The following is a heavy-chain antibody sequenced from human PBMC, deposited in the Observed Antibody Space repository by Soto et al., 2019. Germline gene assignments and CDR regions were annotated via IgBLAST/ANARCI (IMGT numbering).Heavy chain of an antibody. CDR3: ARWGSKLAAAGYRTDYYYYYGMDV. J-gene: IGHJ6*02. CDR2: INHSGST. V-gene: IGHV4-34*01. Sequence: QVQLQQWGAGLLKPSETLSLTCAVYGGSFSGYYWSWIRQPPGKGLEWIGEINHSGSTNYNPSLKSPVPISVDPSKNQFSLKLSSVTAADTAVYYCARWGSKLAAAGYRTDYYYYYGMDVWGQGTTVTVSS. D-gene: IGHD6-13*01. CDR1: GGSFSGYY.